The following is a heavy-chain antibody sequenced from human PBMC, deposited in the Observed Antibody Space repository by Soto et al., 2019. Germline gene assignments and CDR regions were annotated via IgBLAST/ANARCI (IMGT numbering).Heavy chain of an antibody. Sequence: ASVRVSCKXSGYTFTSYAMNWVRQAPGQGLEWMGWINTNTGNPTYAQGFTGRFVFSLDTSVSTAYLQICSLKAEDTAVYYCARDYQLPTITYYYYYYGMDVWGQGTTVTVS. V-gene: IGHV7-4-1*01. D-gene: IGHD2-2*01. J-gene: IGHJ6*02. CDR2: INTNTGNP. CDR1: GYTFTSYA. CDR3: ARDYQLPTITYYYYYYGMDV.